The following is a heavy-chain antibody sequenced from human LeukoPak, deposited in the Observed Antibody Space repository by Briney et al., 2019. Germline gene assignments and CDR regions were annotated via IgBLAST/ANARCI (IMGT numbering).Heavy chain of an antibody. CDR1: GFTFSTYS. J-gene: IGHJ4*02. D-gene: IGHD2-2*03. CDR2: ISSSSSYI. V-gene: IGHV3-21*01. CDR3: ARVSFGYCSRTSCYEGGYFDY. Sequence: PGGSLRLSCAASGFTFSTYSMNWVRQAPEKGLEWVSSISSSSSYIYYADSVKGRFTISRDNAKNSLYLQMNSLRAEDTAVYYCARVSFGYCSRTSCYEGGYFDYWGQGTLVTASS.